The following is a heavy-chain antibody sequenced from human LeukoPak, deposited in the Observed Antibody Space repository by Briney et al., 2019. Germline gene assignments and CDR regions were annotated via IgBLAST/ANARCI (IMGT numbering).Heavy chain of an antibody. J-gene: IGHJ4*02. CDR1: GFTFSSYG. Sequence: GGSLRLSCAASGFTFSSYGMHWVRQAPGKGLEWVAVIWYDGSNKYYADSVKGRFTISRDNSKNTLYLQMNSLRAEDTAVYYCARDHRRLVVAATQYYFDYWGQGTLVTVSS. CDR3: ARDHRRLVVAATQYYFDY. V-gene: IGHV3-33*01. CDR2: IWYDGSNK. D-gene: IGHD2-15*01.